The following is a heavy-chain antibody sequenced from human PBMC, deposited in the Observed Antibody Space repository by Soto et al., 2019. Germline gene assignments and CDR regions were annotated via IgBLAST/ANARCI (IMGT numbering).Heavy chain of an antibody. J-gene: IGHJ6*01. V-gene: IGHV3-30*18. Sequence: QVQLLESGGGVVQPGRSLRLSCVASGFTFTNNGMHWVRQAPGQGLEWVAVISSDGSSYYYGDSVRGRFTISRDTSKNTLFLEMNSLTTADTAVYYCAKDRGLAESGTWSHYYYGMDVW. CDR1: GFTFTNNG. CDR3: AKDRGLAESGTWSHYYYGMDV. D-gene: IGHD1-26*01. CDR2: ISSDGSSY.